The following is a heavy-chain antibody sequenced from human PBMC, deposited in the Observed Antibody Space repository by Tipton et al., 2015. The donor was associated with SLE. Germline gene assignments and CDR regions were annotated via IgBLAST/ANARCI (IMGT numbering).Heavy chain of an antibody. J-gene: IGHJ4*02. CDR2: IYYGGST. V-gene: IGHV4-39*01. D-gene: IGHD4-23*01. CDR1: GGSISSSSYY. Sequence: TLSLTCTVSGGSISSSSYYWGWIRQPPGKGLEWIGSIYYGGSTYYNPSLKSRVTISVDTSKNQFSLKLSSVTAADTAVYYCARRPPNDYGGHFDYWGQGTLVTVSS. CDR3: ARRPPNDYGGHFDY.